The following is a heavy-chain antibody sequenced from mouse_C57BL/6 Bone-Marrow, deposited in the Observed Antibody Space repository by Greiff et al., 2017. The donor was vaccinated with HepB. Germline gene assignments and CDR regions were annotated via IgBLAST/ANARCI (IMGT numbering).Heavy chain of an antibody. D-gene: IGHD1-1*01. V-gene: IGHV1-76*01. CDR1: GYTFTDYY. J-gene: IGHJ3*01. Sequence: QVQLQQSGAELVRPGASVKLSCKASGYTFTDYYINWVKQRPGQGLEWIARIYPGSGNTYYNEKFKGKATLTAEKSSSTAYMQLSSLTSEDSAVYFCAREFPYYYGSSYAWFAYWGQGTLVTVSA. CDR3: AREFPYYYGSSYAWFAY. CDR2: IYPGSGNT.